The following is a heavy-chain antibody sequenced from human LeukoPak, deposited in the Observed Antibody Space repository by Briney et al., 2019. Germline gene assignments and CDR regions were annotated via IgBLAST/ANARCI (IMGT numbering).Heavy chain of an antibody. V-gene: IGHV4-59*08. CDR3: ARHDPVGHFLRGMDV. CDR2: IYYTGST. Sequence: AAETLSLTCAASGVSVSGYVWSWSRQPPGKGLEWVGYIYYTGSTIYNPSLRSRVTMSVDVSKTQFSLNLSSVTAADTAVYYCARHDPVGHFLRGMDVWGQGTTVTVSS. J-gene: IGHJ6*02. CDR1: GVSVSGYV. D-gene: IGHD2/OR15-2a*01.